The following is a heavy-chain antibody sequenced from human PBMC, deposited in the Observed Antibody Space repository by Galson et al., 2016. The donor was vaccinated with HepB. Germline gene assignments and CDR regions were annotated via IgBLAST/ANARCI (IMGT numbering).Heavy chain of an antibody. CDR2: IYPGDSDT. V-gene: IGHV5-51*03. D-gene: IGHD2-15*01. J-gene: IGHJ4*02. Sequence: QSGAYVTKPGESLKISCKGSGYSFTSDWIGWVRQMPGKGLEWMGIIYPGDSDTRYSLSFQGQVTISADKSISTAYLQWSSLKASDTAIYYCARRGGDCRGGSCWYFDYWGQGTLITVSS. CDR1: GYSFTSDW. CDR3: ARRGGDCRGGSCWYFDY.